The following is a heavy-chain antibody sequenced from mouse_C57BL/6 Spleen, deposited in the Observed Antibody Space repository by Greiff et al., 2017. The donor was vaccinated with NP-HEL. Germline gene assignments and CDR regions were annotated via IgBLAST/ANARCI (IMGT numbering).Heavy chain of an antibody. D-gene: IGHD1-1*01. Sequence: QVQLQQSGAELVRPGTSVKMSCKASGYTFTNYWIGWAKQRPGHGLEWIGDIYPGGGYTNYNEKFKGKATLTADKSSSTAYMQFSSLTSEDSAIYYCARGITTVVAPYAMDYWGQGTSVTVSS. CDR2: IYPGGGYT. J-gene: IGHJ4*01. V-gene: IGHV1-63*01. CDR1: GYTFTNYW. CDR3: ARGITTVVAPYAMDY.